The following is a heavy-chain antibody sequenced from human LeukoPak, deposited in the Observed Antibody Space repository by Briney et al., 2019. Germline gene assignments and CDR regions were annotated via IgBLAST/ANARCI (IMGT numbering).Heavy chain of an antibody. J-gene: IGHJ3*02. D-gene: IGHD4-11*01. Sequence: GGSLRLSCAASGFTLGSCGMHWVRQAPGKGLEWVAFIRSDGSNKNYADSVKGRFTISRDNSKNTLYLQMNSLRAEDTAVYYCARVTISAFDIWGQGTMVTVSS. CDR3: ARVTISAFDI. V-gene: IGHV3-30*02. CDR1: GFTLGSCG. CDR2: IRSDGSNK.